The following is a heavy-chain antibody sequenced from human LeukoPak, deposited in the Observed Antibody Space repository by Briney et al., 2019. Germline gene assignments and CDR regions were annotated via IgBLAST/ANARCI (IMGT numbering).Heavy chain of an antibody. CDR3: ARNYYGSGSYYIGSYFDY. V-gene: IGHV3-33*01. D-gene: IGHD3-10*01. CDR2: IWYDGSNK. Sequence: PGGSLRLSCAASGFTFSSYGMHWVRQAPGKGLEWVAVIWYDGSNKYYADSVKGRFTISRDNSKNTLYLQMNSPRAEDTAVYYCARNYYGSGSYYIGSYFDYWGQGTLVTVSS. J-gene: IGHJ4*02. CDR1: GFTFSSYG.